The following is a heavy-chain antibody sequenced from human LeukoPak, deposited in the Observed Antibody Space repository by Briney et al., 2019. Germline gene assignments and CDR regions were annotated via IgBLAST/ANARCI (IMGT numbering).Heavy chain of an antibody. D-gene: IGHD5-18*01. V-gene: IGHV3-33*01. J-gene: IGHJ4*02. Sequence: GGSLRLSCAASRFTFSSYGMHWVRQAPGKGLEWVAVIWYDGSNKYYADSVKGRFTISRDNAKNTLYLQMNSLRAEDTAVYYCAGGPGIQLWSDYWGQGTLVTVSS. CDR2: IWYDGSNK. CDR1: RFTFSSYG. CDR3: AGGPGIQLWSDY.